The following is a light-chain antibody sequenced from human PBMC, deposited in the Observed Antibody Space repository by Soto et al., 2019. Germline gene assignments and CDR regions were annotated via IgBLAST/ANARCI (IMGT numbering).Light chain of an antibody. V-gene: IGKV1-33*01. CDR3: QHFDDLPLT. J-gene: IGKJ4*01. CDR1: QDIDNY. Sequence: DILMTQSPSSLSASVGDRVTITCQASQDIDNYLNWYQERPGKAPKLLIYDASNLATGVPSRFSGSGSGTDFTFTITSLQPDDFVTYYCQHFDDLPLTIGGGTKVEMK. CDR2: DAS.